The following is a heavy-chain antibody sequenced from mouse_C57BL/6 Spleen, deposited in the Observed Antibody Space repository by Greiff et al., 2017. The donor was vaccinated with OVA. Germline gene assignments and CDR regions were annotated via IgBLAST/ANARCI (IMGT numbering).Heavy chain of an antibody. CDR3: AGGYPNWYFDV. Sequence: VQLQQPGAELVRPGSSVKLSCKASGYTFTSYWMHWVKQRPIQVLEWIGNIDPSDSETHYNQKFKDKATLTVDKSSSTAYMQISSLTSEDSAVYYCAGGYPNWYFDVWGTGTPVTVSS. CDR1: GYTFTSYW. J-gene: IGHJ1*03. D-gene: IGHD2-2*01. V-gene: IGHV1-52*01. CDR2: IDPSDSET.